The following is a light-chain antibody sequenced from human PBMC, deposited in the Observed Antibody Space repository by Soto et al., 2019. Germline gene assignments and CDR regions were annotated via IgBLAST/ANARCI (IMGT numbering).Light chain of an antibody. CDR2: DAS. V-gene: IGKV3-15*01. J-gene: IGKJ1*01. Sequence: ILMTQSPATLSVSPGERATLSCRASQSVSNNLAWYQQKPGQAPRLLIYDASTRATGIPARFSGSGSGTEFTLTSSGLQSEDFAVYYCQQYNNWPPWTLGQGTKVEIK. CDR3: QQYNNWPPWT. CDR1: QSVSNN.